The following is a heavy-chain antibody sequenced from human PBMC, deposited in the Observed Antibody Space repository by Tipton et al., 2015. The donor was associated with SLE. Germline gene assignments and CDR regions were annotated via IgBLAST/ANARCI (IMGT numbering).Heavy chain of an antibody. CDR1: GYTFTSYV. CDR2: ISNYNGNT. Sequence: QLVQSGAEVKEPGASVKVSCKASGYTFTSYVISWVRQAPGQGLEWMGWISNYNGNTNYAQKFQGRVTMTTDTSTSTVYMELRSLRSDDTAVYYCAGVLWYYDDYWGQGTLVTVSS. J-gene: IGHJ4*02. CDR3: AGVLWYYDDY. D-gene: IGHD3-22*01. V-gene: IGHV1-18*01.